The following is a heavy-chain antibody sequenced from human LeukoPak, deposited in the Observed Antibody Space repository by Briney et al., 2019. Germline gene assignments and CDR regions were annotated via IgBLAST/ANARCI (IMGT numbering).Heavy chain of an antibody. CDR3: ARDSSDIVVVPAAIPDLNWFDP. D-gene: IGHD2-2*01. Sequence: ASVKVSCKASGYTFTSYGISWVRQAPGQGLEWMGWISAYNGNTNYAQKLQGRVTMTTDTSTSTAYMELRSLRSDDTAVYYCARDSSDIVVVPAAIPDLNWFDPWGQGTLVTVSS. CDR2: ISAYNGNT. V-gene: IGHV1-18*01. J-gene: IGHJ5*02. CDR1: GYTFTSYG.